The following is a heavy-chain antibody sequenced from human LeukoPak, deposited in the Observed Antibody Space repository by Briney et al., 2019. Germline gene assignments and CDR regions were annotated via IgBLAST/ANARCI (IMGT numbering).Heavy chain of an antibody. J-gene: IGHJ6*03. Sequence: ASVKVSCKASGYTFTGYYMHWVRQAPGQGLEWMGWINPNSGGTNYAQKSQGRVTMTRDTSISTAYMELSRLRSDDTAVYYCARLGVFGVVPTPYYYYMDVWGKGTTVTVSS. D-gene: IGHD3-3*01. CDR3: ARLGVFGVVPTPYYYYMDV. V-gene: IGHV1-2*02. CDR1: GYTFTGYY. CDR2: INPNSGGT.